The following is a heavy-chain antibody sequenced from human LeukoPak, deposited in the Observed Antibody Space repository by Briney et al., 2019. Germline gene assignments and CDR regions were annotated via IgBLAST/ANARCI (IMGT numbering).Heavy chain of an antibody. Sequence: SETLSLTCTVSGDSIRHSSYYWGWVRQPPGKGLEWIGTIFYSGSAFYSPSLKSRLTISIDTSKNQFSLKLSSVTAADTAVYYCARDNQYYDFWSGYYGWFDPWGQGTLVTVSS. J-gene: IGHJ5*02. V-gene: IGHV4-39*07. CDR3: ARDNQYYDFWSGYYGWFDP. D-gene: IGHD3-3*01. CDR2: IFYSGSA. CDR1: GDSIRHSSYY.